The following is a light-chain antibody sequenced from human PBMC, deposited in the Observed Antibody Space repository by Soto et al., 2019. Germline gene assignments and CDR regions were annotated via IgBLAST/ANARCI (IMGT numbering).Light chain of an antibody. CDR1: SSNIGSNY. CDR2: RNN. V-gene: IGLV1-47*01. CDR3: AAWDDSLRV. J-gene: IGLJ3*02. Sequence: QSVLTQPPSASGTPGQRVTISCSGSSSNIGSNYVYWYQQLPGTAPKLLIYRNNQRPSGVPDRFSGSKSGTSASLAISGLRSEDEADYYSAAWDDSLRVFGGGTKLTVL.